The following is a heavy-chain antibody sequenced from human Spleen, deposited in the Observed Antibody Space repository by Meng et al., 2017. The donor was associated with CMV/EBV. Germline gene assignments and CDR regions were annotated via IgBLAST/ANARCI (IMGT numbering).Heavy chain of an antibody. CDR2: MWLDGTDR. Sequence: SDIIFNTSCIHCLRQSPGKGLGWVAFMWLDGTDRYNGNIVKGRFIASRDNSKDSVYLQMSSLRAEDTALYYCARDPSGGVGAATLDYWGQGTLVTVSS. V-gene: IGHV3-33*08. D-gene: IGHD2-15*01. CDR1: DIIFNTSC. J-gene: IGHJ4*02. CDR3: ARDPSGGVGAATLDY.